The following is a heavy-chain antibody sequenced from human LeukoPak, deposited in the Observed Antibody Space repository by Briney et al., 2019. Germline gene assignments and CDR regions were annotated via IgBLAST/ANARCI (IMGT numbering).Heavy chain of an antibody. CDR1: EFSVGSNY. CDR3: AKDLMRDIWFGES. D-gene: IGHD3-10*01. V-gene: IGHV3-66*01. CDR2: IYSGGST. Sequence: GGSLRLSCAASEFSVGSNYMTWVRQAPGKGLEWVSLIYSGGSTYYADSVKGRFTISRDNSKNTLYLQMNSLRAEDTADYYCAKDLMRDIWFGESWGQGTLVTVSS. J-gene: IGHJ5*02.